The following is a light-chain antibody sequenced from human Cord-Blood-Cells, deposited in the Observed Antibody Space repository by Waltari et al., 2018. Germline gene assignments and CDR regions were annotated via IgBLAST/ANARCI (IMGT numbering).Light chain of an antibody. CDR1: SSDVGGYNY. V-gene: IGLV2-14*01. CDR3: SSYTSSSTLVV. CDR2: DVS. J-gene: IGLJ2*01. Sequence: QSALTQPASVSGSPGQSIPFSCTGTSSDVGGYNYVSWYQQHPGKAPNLMIYDVSNRPSGVSNRFSGSKSGNTASLTISGLQAEDEADYYCSSYTSSSTLVVFGGGTKLTVL.